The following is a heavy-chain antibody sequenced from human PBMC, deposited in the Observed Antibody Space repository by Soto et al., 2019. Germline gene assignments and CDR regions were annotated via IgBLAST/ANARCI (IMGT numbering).Heavy chain of an antibody. J-gene: IGHJ5*02. CDR3: ARESIAVAGLNWFDP. CDR2: IYYSGST. D-gene: IGHD6-19*01. V-gene: IGHV4-30-4*01. CDR1: GGSISSGDYY. Sequence: LSLTCTVSGGSISSGDYYWSWIRQPPGKGLEWIGYIYYSGSTYYNPSLKSRVTISVDTSKNQFSLKLSSVTAADTAVYYCARESIAVAGLNWFDPWGQGTLVTVSS.